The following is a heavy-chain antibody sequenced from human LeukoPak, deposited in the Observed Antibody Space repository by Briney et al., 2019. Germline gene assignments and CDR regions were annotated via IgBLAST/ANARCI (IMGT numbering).Heavy chain of an antibody. D-gene: IGHD2-2*01. CDR1: GGSFSDYF. Sequence: SGTLSLTCAVYGGSFSDYFWGWLRQPPGKGLEWIGEINHSGRTYYNPSLKSRVTISVDTSKNQFSLNLSSVAAADTAVYYCARDVVVVPAAIHYGMDVWGQGTTVTVSS. CDR2: INHSGRT. CDR3: ARDVVVVPAAIHYGMDV. V-gene: IGHV4-34*01. J-gene: IGHJ6*02.